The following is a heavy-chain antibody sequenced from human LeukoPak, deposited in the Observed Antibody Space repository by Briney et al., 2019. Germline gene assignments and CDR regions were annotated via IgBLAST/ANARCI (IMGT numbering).Heavy chain of an antibody. J-gene: IGHJ4*02. V-gene: IGHV4-4*02. Sequence: SETLSLTCAVSGGSISSSNWWSWVRQPPGKGLEWIGEINHSGSTNYNPSLKSRVTISVDTSKNQFSLKLSSVTAADTAVYYCARVRSHSSGMRYWGQGTLVTVSS. CDR3: ARVRSHSSGMRY. D-gene: IGHD6-19*01. CDR1: GGSISSSNW. CDR2: INHSGST.